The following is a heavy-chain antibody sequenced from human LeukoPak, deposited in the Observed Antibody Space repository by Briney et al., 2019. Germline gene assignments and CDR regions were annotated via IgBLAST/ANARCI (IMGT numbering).Heavy chain of an antibody. D-gene: IGHD2-8*01. Sequence: GGSLRLSCAVSGFTVRSYWMHWVRQAPGKGLVWVSGISSDGSSTKYAESVKGRFTISRDNAKNTLYLQMDSLRAEDTAVYYCARGYCSNGVCYDLFDNWGQGTLVTVS. CDR2: ISSDGSST. CDR1: GFTVRSYW. V-gene: IGHV3-74*01. J-gene: IGHJ4*02. CDR3: ARGYCSNGVCYDLFDN.